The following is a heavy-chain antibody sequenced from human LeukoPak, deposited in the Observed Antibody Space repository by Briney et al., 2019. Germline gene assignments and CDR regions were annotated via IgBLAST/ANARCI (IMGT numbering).Heavy chain of an antibody. CDR3: ARGGRDAFDI. CDR1: GFTFSSYS. D-gene: IGHD6-25*01. CDR2: ISRSSIYI. V-gene: IGHV3-21*01. Sequence: PGGSLRLSCAASGFTFSSYSMNWVRQAPGKGLEWVSFISRSSIYISYADSMKGRFAISRDNAKDSLYLQMNSLRAEDTAMYYSARGGRDAFDIWGQGTMVTVSS. J-gene: IGHJ3*02.